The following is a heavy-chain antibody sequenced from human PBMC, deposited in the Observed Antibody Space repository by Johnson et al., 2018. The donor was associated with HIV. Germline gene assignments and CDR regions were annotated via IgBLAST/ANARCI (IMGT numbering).Heavy chain of an antibody. CDR2: IRYDGSNK. CDR1: GFTFSSYG. V-gene: IGHV3-30*02. D-gene: IGHD2-15*01. Sequence: VQLVESGGGVVQPGGSLRLSCAASGFTFSSYGMHWVRQAPGKGLEWVAFIRYDGSNKYYADSVKGRFTISRDNSKNTRYLQMNSLRAEDTAVYYYAKEGYCSGGSCYHLVESDAFDIWGQGTMVTVSS. CDR3: AKEGYCSGGSCYHLVESDAFDI. J-gene: IGHJ3*02.